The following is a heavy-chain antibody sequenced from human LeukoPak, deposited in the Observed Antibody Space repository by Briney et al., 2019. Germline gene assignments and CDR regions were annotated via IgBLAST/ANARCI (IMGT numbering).Heavy chain of an antibody. CDR2: ITGSGGST. Sequence: GGSLRLSCAAYGLTFNTYWMKWVRQAPGKGLEWVSAITGSGGSTYYADSVKGRFTISRDNSKNTLYLQMNSLRAEDTAVYYCAKSLWSNCNYFDYWGQGTLVTVSS. D-gene: IGHD4-11*01. CDR3: AKSLWSNCNYFDY. J-gene: IGHJ4*02. V-gene: IGHV3-23*01. CDR1: GLTFNTYW.